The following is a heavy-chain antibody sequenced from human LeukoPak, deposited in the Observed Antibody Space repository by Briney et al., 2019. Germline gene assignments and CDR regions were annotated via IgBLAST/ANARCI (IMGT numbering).Heavy chain of an antibody. CDR2: IHTSGST. D-gene: IGHD3-3*01. CDR1: GDSISSYY. V-gene: IGHV4-4*07. Sequence: PSETLSLTCTVSGDSISSYYWSWIRQPAGKGLEWIGRIHTSGSTNYNPSLKSRVTMSVDTSKNQFSLKLSSVTAADTAVYYCATASTYDSIFGVVKGYYYYMDVWGKGTTVTVSS. CDR3: ATASTYDSIFGVVKGYYYYMDV. J-gene: IGHJ6*03.